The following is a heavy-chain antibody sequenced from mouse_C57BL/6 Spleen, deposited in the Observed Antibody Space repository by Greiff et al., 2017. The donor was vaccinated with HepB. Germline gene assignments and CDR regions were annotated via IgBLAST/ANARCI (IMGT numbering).Heavy chain of an antibody. J-gene: IGHJ4*01. V-gene: IGHV1-82*01. D-gene: IGHD3-2*02. Sequence: QVQLQQSGPELVKPVASVKISCKASGYAFSSSWMNWVKQRPGKGLEWIGRIYPGDGDTNYNGKFKGKATLTADKSSSTAYMQLSSLTSEDSAVYFCARTEGEAGAMDYWGQGTSVTVSS. CDR2: IYPGDGDT. CDR1: GYAFSSSW. CDR3: ARTEGEAGAMDY.